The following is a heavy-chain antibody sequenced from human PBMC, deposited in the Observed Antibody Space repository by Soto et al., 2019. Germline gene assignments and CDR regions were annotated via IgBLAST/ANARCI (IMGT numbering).Heavy chain of an antibody. J-gene: IGHJ6*02. CDR1: GSTFSSYA. Sequence: CSGQVSCKASGSTFSSYAIRWVRQAPGQGLEWVGGIIPIFGTANYAQKFQGRVTITADESTSTAYMELSSLRSEDTAVYYCEIFEEKYFYYYGLDGWGQGTTVTVSS. CDR3: EIFEEKYFYYYGLDG. V-gene: IGHV1-69*13. CDR2: IIPIFGTA.